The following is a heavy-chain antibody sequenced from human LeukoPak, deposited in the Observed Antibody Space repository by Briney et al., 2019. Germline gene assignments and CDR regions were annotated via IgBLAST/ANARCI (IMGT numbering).Heavy chain of an antibody. CDR1: GGSFSGYY. V-gene: IGHV4-34*01. CDR2: INHSGST. D-gene: IGHD2-15*01. CDR3: ARALGYCSGGSCYAHP. J-gene: IGHJ5*02. Sequence: SETLSLTCAVYGGSFSGYYWSWIHQPPGKGLEWIGEINHSGSTNYNPSLKSRVTISVDTSKNQFSLKLSSVTAADTAVYYCARALGYCSGGSCYAHPWGQGTLVTVSS.